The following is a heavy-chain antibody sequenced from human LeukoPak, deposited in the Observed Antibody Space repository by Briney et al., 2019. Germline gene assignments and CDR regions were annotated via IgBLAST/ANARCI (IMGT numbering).Heavy chain of an antibody. CDR2: ICYSGST. D-gene: IGHD2-2*03. CDR3: ARHFVGYCGSTSCSNNWFDP. Sequence: SETLSLTCTVSGGSISSSSYCWGWIRQPPGKGLEWIGSICYSGSTFYNPSLKSRVTLSVDTSKNQFSLKLSSVTAADTAVYYCARHFVGYCGSTSCSNNWFDPWGQGTLVTVSS. V-gene: IGHV4-39*01. CDR1: GGSISSSSYC. J-gene: IGHJ5*02.